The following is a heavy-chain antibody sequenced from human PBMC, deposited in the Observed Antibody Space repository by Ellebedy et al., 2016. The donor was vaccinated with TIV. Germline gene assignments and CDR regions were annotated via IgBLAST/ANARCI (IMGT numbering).Heavy chain of an antibody. Sequence: MPSETLSLTCAVYGGSFSGYYWSCIRQPPGKGLEWIGEINHSGSTNYNPSLKSRVTISVDTSKNQFSLKLSSVTAADTAVYYCARVQVTTLEGPIDYWGQGTLVTVSS. CDR1: GGSFSGYY. D-gene: IGHD4-23*01. V-gene: IGHV4-34*01. CDR2: INHSGST. CDR3: ARVQVTTLEGPIDY. J-gene: IGHJ4*02.